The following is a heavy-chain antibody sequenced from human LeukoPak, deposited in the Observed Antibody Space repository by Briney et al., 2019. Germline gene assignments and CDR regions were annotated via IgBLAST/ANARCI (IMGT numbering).Heavy chain of an antibody. D-gene: IGHD2-15*01. V-gene: IGHV3-23*01. CDR1: GFTFNNYA. J-gene: IGHJ4*02. Sequence: GGSLRLSCAASGFTFNNYAMNWVRQAPGKGLEWVSSISTRGGTTNYADSVKGRFAISRDNSRNTPDLQMNSLRAEDSALYYCAKRKDNRWHATFDYWGQGTLVTVSS. CDR2: ISTRGGTT. CDR3: AKRKDNRWHATFDY.